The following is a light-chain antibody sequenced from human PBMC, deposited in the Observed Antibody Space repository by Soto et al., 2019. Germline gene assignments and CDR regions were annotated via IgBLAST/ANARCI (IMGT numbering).Light chain of an antibody. CDR3: QQYSSYPWT. V-gene: IGKV1-5*03. CDR1: QSISTW. J-gene: IGKJ1*01. Sequence: DIQMTQSPSTLSASVGDRVTITCRASQSISTWLAWYQQKPGKAPNLLIYKASTLESGVPSRFSGSGSETEFTLTISSLQPDDFATYYRQQYSSYPWTFGQGIKVEIK. CDR2: KAS.